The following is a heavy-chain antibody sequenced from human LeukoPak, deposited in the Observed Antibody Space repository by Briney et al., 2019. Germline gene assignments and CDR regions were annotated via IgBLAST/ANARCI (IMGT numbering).Heavy chain of an antibody. CDR1: GYSFSSYS. CDR2: ISAGGANT. Sequence: GGSLTLSCESSGYSFSSYSMSWDRPTEGRGLEWVACISAGGANTYYKDSVKGRFTISRDSSTNTMLLQMITLSVADAAVYYCAREHSGTSGCYTVDYWGQGTLVTVSS. D-gene: IGHD2-2*02. CDR3: AREHSGTSGCYTVDY. V-gene: IGHV3-23*01. J-gene: IGHJ4*02.